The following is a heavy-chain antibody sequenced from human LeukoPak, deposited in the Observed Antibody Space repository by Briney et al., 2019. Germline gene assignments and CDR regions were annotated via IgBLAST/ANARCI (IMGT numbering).Heavy chain of an antibody. CDR1: GFTFSSYS. CDR3: ARGHFGVVLDY. Sequence: GGSLRLSCAGSGFTFSSYSMMWVRQAPGKGLEWVSSIRGDSTETRHAGSLMGRFTISRDNAKKSLYLQMSSLRVEDTAVYYCARGHFGVVLDYWGQGTLVTVSS. CDR2: IRGDSTET. D-gene: IGHD3-3*01. V-gene: IGHV3-21*01. J-gene: IGHJ4*02.